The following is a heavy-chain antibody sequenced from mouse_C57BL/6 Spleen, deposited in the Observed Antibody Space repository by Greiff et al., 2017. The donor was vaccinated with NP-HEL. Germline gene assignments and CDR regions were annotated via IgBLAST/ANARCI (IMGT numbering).Heavy chain of an antibody. Sequence: VKLQQSGPELVKPGASVKISCKASGYAFSSSWMNWVKQRPGKGLEWIGRIYPGDGDTNYNGKFKGKATLTADKSSSTAYMQLSSLTSEDSAVYFCARGVGRVYFDYWGQGTTLTVSS. CDR2: IYPGDGDT. CDR1: GYAFSSSW. D-gene: IGHD4-1*01. J-gene: IGHJ2*01. CDR3: ARGVGRVYFDY. V-gene: IGHV1-82*01.